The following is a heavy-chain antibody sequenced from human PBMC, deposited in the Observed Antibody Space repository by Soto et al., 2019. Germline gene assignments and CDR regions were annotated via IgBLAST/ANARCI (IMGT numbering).Heavy chain of an antibody. CDR1: GYTFTGYY. V-gene: IGHV1-2*04. J-gene: IGHJ4*02. CDR3: ARGLWESDGEGRYYDYVWGSYRYTKPYYFDY. Sequence: ASVKVSCKASGYTFTGYYMHWVRQASGQGLEWMGWINPNSGGTNYAQKFQGWVTMTRDTSISTAYMELSRLRSGDAAVYYCARGLWESDGEGRYYDYVWGSYRYTKPYYFDYWGQGTLVTVSS. CDR2: INPNSGGT. D-gene: IGHD3-16*02.